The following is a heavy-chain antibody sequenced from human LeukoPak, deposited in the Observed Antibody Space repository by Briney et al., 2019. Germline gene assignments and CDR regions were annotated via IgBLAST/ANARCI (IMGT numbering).Heavy chain of an antibody. V-gene: IGHV3-48*01. J-gene: IGHJ4*02. CDR3: ARAHLCSGGSCYFFDY. D-gene: IGHD2-15*01. CDR1: GFTFSSYS. Sequence: GGSLRLSCAASGFTFSSYSMNWVRQAPGKGLEWVSYISCSSSTIYYADSVKGRFTISRDNAKNSLYLQMNSLRAEDTAVYYCARAHLCSGGSCYFFDYWGQGTLVTVSS. CDR2: ISCSSSTI.